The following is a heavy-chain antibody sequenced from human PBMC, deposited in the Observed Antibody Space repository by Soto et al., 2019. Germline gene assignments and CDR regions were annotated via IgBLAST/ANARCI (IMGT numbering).Heavy chain of an antibody. CDR1: GFTLSGYA. V-gene: IGHV3-64*01. J-gene: IGHJ6*03. CDR2: ISSNGVGT. CDR3: ARRARPHFYYMDV. Sequence: EVQLAESGGGLAQPGGSLRLSCAASGFTLSGYAMDWVRQAPGKGLEYVSGISSNGVGTYYANSVQGRFTISRDNSKNSVYLQMGSLRPEDMAVYYWARRARPHFYYMDVWGKGTTVTVSS. D-gene: IGHD6-6*01.